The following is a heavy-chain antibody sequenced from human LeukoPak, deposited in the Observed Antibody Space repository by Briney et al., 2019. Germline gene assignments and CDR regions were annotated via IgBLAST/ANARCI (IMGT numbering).Heavy chain of an antibody. CDR3: ARAKYRNAFDI. Sequence: SETLSLTCTVSGGSISSGDYYWSWIRQPPGKGLEWIGCIYYSGSTYYNPSLKSRVTISVDTSKNQFSLKLSSVTAADTAVYYCARAKYRNAFDIWGQGTMITVSS. J-gene: IGHJ3*02. CDR2: IYYSGST. D-gene: IGHD3-16*02. V-gene: IGHV4-30-4*08. CDR1: GGSISSGDYY.